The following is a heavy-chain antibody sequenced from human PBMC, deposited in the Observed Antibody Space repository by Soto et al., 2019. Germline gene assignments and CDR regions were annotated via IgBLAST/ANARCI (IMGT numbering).Heavy chain of an antibody. CDR3: ASAPFVPDTYYYDSTVFDP. J-gene: IGHJ5*02. D-gene: IGHD3-22*01. Sequence: ASVKVSCKASGGTFSSYAISWVRQAPGQGLEWMGGIIPIFGTANYAQKFQGRVTITADESTSTAYMELSSLRSEDTAVYYCASAPFVPDTYYYDSTVFDPWGQGTLVTV. CDR2: IIPIFGTA. V-gene: IGHV1-69*13. CDR1: GGTFSSYA.